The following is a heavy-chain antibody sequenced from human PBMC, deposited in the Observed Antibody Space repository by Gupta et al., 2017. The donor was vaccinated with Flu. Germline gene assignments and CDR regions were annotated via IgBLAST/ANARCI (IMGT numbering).Heavy chain of an antibody. V-gene: IGHV4-34*01. CDR1: GGSFSGYY. CDR2: INHSGST. D-gene: IGHD3-9*01. CDR3: ATLTPQYYDILTGYRSRRGMDV. Sequence: QVQLQQWGAGLLKPSETLSLTCAVYGGSFSGYYWSWIRQPPGKGLEWIGEINHSGSTNYNPSLKSRVTISVDTSKNQFSLKLSSVTAADTAVYYCATLTPQYYDILTGYRSRRGMDVWGQGTTVTVSS. J-gene: IGHJ6*02.